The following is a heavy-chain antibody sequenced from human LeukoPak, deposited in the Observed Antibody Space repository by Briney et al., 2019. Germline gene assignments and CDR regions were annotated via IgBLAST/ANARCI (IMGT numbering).Heavy chain of an antibody. V-gene: IGHV4-59*01. CDR3: ARVCDAMSTTAFDI. Sequence: PSETLSLTCTVSGGSISSYYWSWIRQPPGKGLEWIGYIYYSGSTNYNPSLTSRVTISVDTSKNQFSLKLSSVTAADTAVYYCARVCDAMSTTAFDIWGQGTMVTVSS. D-gene: IGHD5/OR15-5a*01. CDR1: GGSISSYY. J-gene: IGHJ3*02. CDR2: IYYSGST.